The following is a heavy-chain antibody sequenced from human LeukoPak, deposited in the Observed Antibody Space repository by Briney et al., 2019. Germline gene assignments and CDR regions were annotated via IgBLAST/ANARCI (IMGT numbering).Heavy chain of an antibody. CDR2: FDPEDGET. Sequence: WASVKVSCKVSGYTLTELSMRWVRQAPGKGLEWMGGFDPEDGETIYAQKFQGRVTMTEDTSTDTAYMELSSLRSEDTAVYYCATGRGSSWYFDYWGQGTLVTVSS. J-gene: IGHJ4*02. D-gene: IGHD6-13*01. CDR3: ATGRGSSWYFDY. V-gene: IGHV1-24*01. CDR1: GYTLTELS.